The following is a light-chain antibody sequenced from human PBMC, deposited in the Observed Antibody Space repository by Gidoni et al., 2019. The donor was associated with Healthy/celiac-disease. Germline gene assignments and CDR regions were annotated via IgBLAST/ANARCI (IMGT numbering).Light chain of an antibody. J-gene: IGLJ2*01. Sequence: SYALTPPSSVSVSPGQTASITCSGDKLGDKYACWYQQKPGQSPVLVIYQDSKRPSGIPERFSGSNSGNTATLTISGTQAMDEADYYCQAWDSSTPVVFGGGTKLTVL. CDR1: KLGDKY. CDR3: QAWDSSTPVV. V-gene: IGLV3-1*01. CDR2: QDS.